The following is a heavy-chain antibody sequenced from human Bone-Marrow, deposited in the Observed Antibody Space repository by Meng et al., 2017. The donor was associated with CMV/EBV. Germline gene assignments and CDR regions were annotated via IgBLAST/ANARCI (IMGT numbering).Heavy chain of an antibody. J-gene: IGHJ6*01. V-gene: IGHV1-69*05. Sequence: SVKVSCKASGGTFSSYAISWGRQAPGQGLEWMGGIIPIFGTANYAQKFQGRVTSTTDESTSTAYMELSSLRSEDTAVYYCARDSALTRVGMYVWGQGNTVVASS. D-gene: IGHD4-17*01. CDR2: IIPIFGTA. CDR3: ARDSALTRVGMYV. CDR1: GGTFSSYA.